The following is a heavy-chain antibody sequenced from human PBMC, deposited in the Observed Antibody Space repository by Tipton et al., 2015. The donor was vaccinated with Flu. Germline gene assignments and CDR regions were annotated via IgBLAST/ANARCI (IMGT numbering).Heavy chain of an antibody. D-gene: IGHD4-17*01. CDR3: ARDRVGDYSGFDP. J-gene: IGHJ5*02. CDR1: GGSISSGSYY. CDR2: IYTSGST. Sequence: LRLSCTVSGGSISSGSYYWSWIRQPAGKGLEWIGRIYTSGSTNYNPSLKSRVTISVDTSKNQFSLKLSSVTAADTAGYYCARDRVGDYSGFDPWGQGTLVTVSS. V-gene: IGHV4-61*02.